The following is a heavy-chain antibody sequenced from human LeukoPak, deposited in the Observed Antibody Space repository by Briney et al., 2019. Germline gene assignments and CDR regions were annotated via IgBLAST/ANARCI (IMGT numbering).Heavy chain of an antibody. D-gene: IGHD3-16*02. Sequence: KPSETLSLTCTVSGGSISSSSYYWGWIRQPPGKGLEWIGSIYYSGSTYYNPSLKSRVTISVDTSKNQFSLKLSSVTAADTALYYCERSSIYYAGYYYYMDVWGKGTTVTVSS. CDR1: GGSISSSSYY. V-gene: IGHV4-39*01. CDR2: IYYSGST. J-gene: IGHJ6*03. CDR3: ERSSIYYAGYYYYMDV.